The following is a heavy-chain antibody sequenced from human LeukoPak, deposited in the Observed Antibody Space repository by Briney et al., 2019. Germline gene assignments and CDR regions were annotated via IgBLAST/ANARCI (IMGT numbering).Heavy chain of an antibody. J-gene: IGHJ4*02. Sequence: AGRSLSLSCPPSGFSFSTYCMHWVRHAPGKGLEWVAVIWYDGNTKYYADCVKGRFTISRDKSKNTLYLQMNSLKPEDTAVYYCARGEAFHYDSSGYPDYWGQGTLVTVSS. CDR1: GFSFSTYC. V-gene: IGHV3-33*01. CDR2: IWYDGNTK. D-gene: IGHD3-22*01. CDR3: ARGEAFHYDSSGYPDY.